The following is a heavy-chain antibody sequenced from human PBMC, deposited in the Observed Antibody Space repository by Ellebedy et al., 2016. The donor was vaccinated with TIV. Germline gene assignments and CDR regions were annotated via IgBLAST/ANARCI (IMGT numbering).Heavy chain of an antibody. CDR3: ARDGSSGSFDY. J-gene: IGHJ4*02. D-gene: IGHD7-27*01. V-gene: IGHV3-23*01. Sequence: GGSLRLXCAASGIAFNRAWMSWVRQAPGRGLEWVSTISDSGGSTYYADSVKGRFTISRDNAKNSLYLQMNSLRDEDTAFYYYARDGSSGSFDYWGQGTLVTVSS. CDR2: ISDSGGST. CDR1: GIAFNRAW.